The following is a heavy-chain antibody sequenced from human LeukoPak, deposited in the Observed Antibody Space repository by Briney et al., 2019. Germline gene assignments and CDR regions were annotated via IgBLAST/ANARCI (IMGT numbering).Heavy chain of an antibody. CDR3: ARQTIRYFDY. CDR2: IYYSGST. V-gene: IGHV4-39*01. D-gene: IGHD1-14*01. Sequence: SETLSLTCTVSGGSISSSSYYWGWIRQPPGKGLEWIGSIYYSGSTYYNPSLKSRVTISVDTSKNQFSLKLSSVTAADTAVYYCARQTIRYFDYWGQGALVTVSS. J-gene: IGHJ4*02. CDR1: GGSISSSSYY.